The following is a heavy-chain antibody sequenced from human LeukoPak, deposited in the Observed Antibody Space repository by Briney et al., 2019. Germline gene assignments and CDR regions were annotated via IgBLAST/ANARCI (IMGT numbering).Heavy chain of an antibody. CDR3: ARSLDYYDSSGYLDY. J-gene: IGHJ4*02. CDR1: GFAFGSYW. Sequence: GGSLRLSCAASGFAFGSYWMSWVRQAPGKGLEWVANIRQDGTDKQYVDSVKGRFTISRDNAKNSLFLQTDSLRAEDSAVYYCARSLDYYDSSGYLDYWGQGTLVTVSS. CDR2: IRQDGTDK. V-gene: IGHV3-7*01. D-gene: IGHD3-22*01.